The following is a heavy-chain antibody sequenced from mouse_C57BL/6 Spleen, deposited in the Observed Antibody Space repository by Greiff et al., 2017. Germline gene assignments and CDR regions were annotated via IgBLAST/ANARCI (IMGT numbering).Heavy chain of an antibody. J-gene: IGHJ2*01. D-gene: IGHD2-4*01. CDR1: GFTFSSYG. Sequence: VQLQQSGGDLVKPGGSLKLSCAASGFTFSSYGMSWVRQTPDKRLEWVATISSGGSYTYYPDSVKGRFTISRDNAKNTLYLQMSSLKSEDTAMXYCARFLYDYDSYYFDYWGQGTTLTVSS. CDR2: ISSGGSYT. CDR3: ARFLYDYDSYYFDY. V-gene: IGHV5-6*01.